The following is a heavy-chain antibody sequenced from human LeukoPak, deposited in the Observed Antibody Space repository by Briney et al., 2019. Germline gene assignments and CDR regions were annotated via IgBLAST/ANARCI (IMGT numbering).Heavy chain of an antibody. D-gene: IGHD2-15*01. J-gene: IGHJ5*02. Sequence: SETLSLTCTVSGGSISSYYWSWIRQPLGKGLEWIGSFHYSGSTNYNPSLKSRVTISVDMSKNQFSLKLSSVTAADTAVYYCARGLAYCSGGSCYSVRFDPWGQGTLVTVSS. CDR1: GGSISSYY. V-gene: IGHV4-59*01. CDR3: ARGLAYCSGGSCYSVRFDP. CDR2: FHYSGST.